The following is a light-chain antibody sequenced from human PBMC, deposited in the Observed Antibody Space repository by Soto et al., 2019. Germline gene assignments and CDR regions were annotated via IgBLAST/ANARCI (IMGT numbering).Light chain of an antibody. CDR2: EVS. CDR3: ISYTSSNTWV. CDR1: TSDIGSYNR. V-gene: IGLV2-14*01. Sequence: QSALTQPASVSGSPGQSITISCTGTTSDIGSYNRVSWYQQPPGTAPKLIIYEVSNRPSGVSNHFSGSKSGNTASLTISGLQAEDEADYYCISYTSSNTWVFGGGTKLTVL. J-gene: IGLJ3*02.